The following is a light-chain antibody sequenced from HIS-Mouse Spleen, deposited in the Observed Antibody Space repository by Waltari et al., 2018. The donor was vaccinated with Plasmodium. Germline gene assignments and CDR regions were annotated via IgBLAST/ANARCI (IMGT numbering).Light chain of an antibody. CDR3: QQYDNLPLT. CDR1: QNISNY. J-gene: IGKJ4*01. V-gene: IGKV1-33*01. Sequence: IQMTQSPSSLPASVAERVTIPCQASQNISNYLNWYQQKPGKAPKLLIYDASNLETGVPSRFSGSGSGTDFTFTISSLQPEDIGTYYCQQYDNLPLTFGGGTKVEIK. CDR2: DAS.